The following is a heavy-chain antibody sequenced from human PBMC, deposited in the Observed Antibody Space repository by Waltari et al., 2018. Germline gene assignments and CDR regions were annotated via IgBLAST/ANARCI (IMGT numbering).Heavy chain of an antibody. CDR3: ARGRGWLQRPYYYYMDV. Sequence: QVQLQQWGAGLLKPSETLSLTCAVYGGSFSGYYWSWIRQPPGKGLEVVGEINHKGSTNYTPALKSRVTISVDTSKNQFSLKLSSVTAADTAVYYCARGRGWLQRPYYYYMDVWGKGTTVTISS. CDR1: GGSFSGYY. J-gene: IGHJ6*03. D-gene: IGHD5-12*01. V-gene: IGHV4-34*01. CDR2: INHKGST.